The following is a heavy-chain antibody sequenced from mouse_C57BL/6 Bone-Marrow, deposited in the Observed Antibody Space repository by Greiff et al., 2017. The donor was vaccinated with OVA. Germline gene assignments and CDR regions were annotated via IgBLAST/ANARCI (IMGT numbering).Heavy chain of an antibody. CDR2: INPNNGGT. J-gene: IGHJ1*03. CDR3: ARPYYSNYWYFDV. D-gene: IGHD2-5*01. V-gene: IGHV1-18*01. CDR1: GYTFTDYN. Sequence: VQLKQSGPELVKPGASVKIPCKASGYTFTDYNMDWVKQSHGKSLEWIGDINPNNGGTIYNQKFKGKATLTVDKSSSTAYMEIRSLTSEDTAVYYCARPYYSNYWYFDVWGTGTTVTVSS.